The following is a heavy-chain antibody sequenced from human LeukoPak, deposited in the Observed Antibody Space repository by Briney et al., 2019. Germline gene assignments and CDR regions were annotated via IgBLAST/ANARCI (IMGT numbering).Heavy chain of an antibody. CDR1: GGSFGNYY. V-gene: IGHV4-59*01. CDR2: IYDSGTT. Sequence: SETLSLTCTVSGGSFGNYYWSWIRQPPGKGLEWIGYIYDSGTTNYNPSLKSRVTISVDTATNQFSLKLRSVTAADTAVYYCARDFSAAFDIRGQGTMVTVSS. CDR3: ARDFSAAFDI. D-gene: IGHD2/OR15-2a*01. J-gene: IGHJ3*02.